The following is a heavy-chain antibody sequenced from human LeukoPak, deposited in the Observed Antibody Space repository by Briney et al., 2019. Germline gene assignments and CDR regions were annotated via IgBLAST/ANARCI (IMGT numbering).Heavy chain of an antibody. J-gene: IGHJ2*01. Sequence: PGGSLRLSCAASGFTFSSYDMHWVRQATGKGLEWVSAIGTAGDTYYPGSVKGRFTISRENAKNSLYLQMNSLRAGDTAVYYCARATRYTVTYHWYFDLWGRGTLVTVSS. CDR1: GFTFSSYD. D-gene: IGHD4-17*01. V-gene: IGHV3-13*01. CDR2: IGTAGDT. CDR3: ARATRYTVTYHWYFDL.